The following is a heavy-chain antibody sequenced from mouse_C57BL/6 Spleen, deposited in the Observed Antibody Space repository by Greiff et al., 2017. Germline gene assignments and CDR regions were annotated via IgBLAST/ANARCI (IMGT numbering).Heavy chain of an antibody. CDR3: ARPYYSNYWYFDV. CDR1: GYTFTSYW. Sequence: QVQLQQPGAELVKPGASVKMSCKASGYTFTSYWITWVKQRPGQGLEWIGDLYPGSGSNNYNEKFKSKATLTVDTSSSTAYMQLSSLTSEDSAVYYCARPYYSNYWYFDVWGTGTTVTVSS. J-gene: IGHJ1*03. D-gene: IGHD2-5*01. V-gene: IGHV1-55*01. CDR2: LYPGSGSN.